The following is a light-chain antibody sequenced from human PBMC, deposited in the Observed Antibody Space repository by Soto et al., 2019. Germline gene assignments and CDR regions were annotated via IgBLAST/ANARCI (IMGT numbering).Light chain of an antibody. V-gene: IGKV3-15*01. J-gene: IGKJ4*01. CDR1: QSVNSN. CDR2: VAS. Sequence: EIVMTQSPVTLSVSPGDRATLSCRASQSVNSNLAWYQHKPGQTPKLLIYVASTRATGIPARFSGSGSGTEFTLSISRLQSEDFAVYYCQQYNVWPLPFGGGTKVEF. CDR3: QQYNVWPLP.